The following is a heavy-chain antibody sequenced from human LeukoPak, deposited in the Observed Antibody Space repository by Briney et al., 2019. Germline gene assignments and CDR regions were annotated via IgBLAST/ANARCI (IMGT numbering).Heavy chain of an antibody. D-gene: IGHD4-17*01. J-gene: IGHJ6*02. V-gene: IGHV4-34*01. Sequence: SETLSLTCAVYGGCFSGYYWSWIRQPPGKGLEWIGEINHSGSTNYNPSLKSRVTISVDTSKNQFSLKLSSVTAADTAVYYCARGLDYGDYYFYYGMDVWGQGTTVTVSS. CDR3: ARGLDYGDYYFYYGMDV. CDR2: INHSGST. CDR1: GGCFSGYY.